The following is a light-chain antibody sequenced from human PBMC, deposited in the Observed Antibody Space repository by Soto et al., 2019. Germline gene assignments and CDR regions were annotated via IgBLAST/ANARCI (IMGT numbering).Light chain of an antibody. CDR2: GAP. CDR1: QSVSNTY. V-gene: IGKV3-20*01. J-gene: IGKJ1*01. CDR3: QQYGSSPQT. Sequence: EIVLTQSPATLSLSPGETATLSCRASQSVSNTYLAWYQQKPGQAPRLLIYGAPSRPTGIPDRFSGSGSGTDFTLTISSLQSEDFAVYYCQQYGSSPQTFGQGTKVDIK.